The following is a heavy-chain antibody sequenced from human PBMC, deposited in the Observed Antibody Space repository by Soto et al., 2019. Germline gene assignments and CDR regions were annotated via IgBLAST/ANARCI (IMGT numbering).Heavy chain of an antibody. CDR1: GGSISSSSYY. CDR3: ATSGARDGYNYYYYYGMDV. D-gene: IGHD5-12*01. V-gene: IGHV4-39*01. J-gene: IGHJ6*02. CDR2: IYYSGST. Sequence: LSLTCTVSGGSISSSSYYWGWIRQPPGKGLEWIGSIYYSGSTYYNPSLKSRVTISVDTSKNQFSLKLSSVTAADTAVYYCATSGARDGYNYYYYYGMDVWGQGTTVTVSS.